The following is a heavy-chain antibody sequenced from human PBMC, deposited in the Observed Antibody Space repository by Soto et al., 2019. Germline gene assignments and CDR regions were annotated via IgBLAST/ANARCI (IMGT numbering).Heavy chain of an antibody. CDR1: GGTFSSYA. CDR2: IIPIFGTA. D-gene: IGHD3-10*01. CDR3: ARTPERMVRGAYWDDYFDY. V-gene: IGHV1-69*13. Sequence: ASVKVSCKASGGTFSSYAISWVRQAPGQGLEWMGGIIPIFGTANYAQKFQGRVTITADESTSTAYMELSSLRSEDTAVYYCARTPERMVRGAYWDDYFDYWGQGTLVTVSS. J-gene: IGHJ4*02.